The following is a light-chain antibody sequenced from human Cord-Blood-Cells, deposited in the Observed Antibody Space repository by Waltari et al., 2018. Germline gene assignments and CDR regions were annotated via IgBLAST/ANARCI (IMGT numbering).Light chain of an antibody. V-gene: IGKV4-1*01. Sequence: DIVMTQSPDSLSVSLGERATINCKSSQSVLYSSNNQNYLAWYQQKPGQPPKLLIYWASTREAGVPDGFSGSGSGTDFTLTISSLLDEDVAVDYCQQYYGTPFTFGPGTKVDIK. J-gene: IGKJ3*01. CDR1: QSVLYSSNNQNY. CDR2: WAS. CDR3: QQYYGTPFT.